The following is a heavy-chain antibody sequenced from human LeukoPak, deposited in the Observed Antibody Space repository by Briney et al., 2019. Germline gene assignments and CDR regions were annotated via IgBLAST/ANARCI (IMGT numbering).Heavy chain of an antibody. CDR2: ISSSSSYI. CDR1: GFTFSSYS. J-gene: IGHJ5*02. V-gene: IGHV3-21*01. CDR3: ARDGAYDILTGYYMKYNWFDP. D-gene: IGHD3-9*01. Sequence: PGGSLRLSCAASGFTFSSYSMNWVRQASGKGLEWVSSISSSSSYIYYADSVKGRFTISRDNAKNSLYLQMNSLRAEDTAVYYCARDGAYDILTGYYMKYNWFDPWGQGTLVTVSS.